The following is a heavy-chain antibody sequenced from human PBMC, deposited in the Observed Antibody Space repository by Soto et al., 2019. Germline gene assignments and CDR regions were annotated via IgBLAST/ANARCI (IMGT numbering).Heavy chain of an antibody. J-gene: IGHJ4*02. Sequence: QVQLVQSGAEVKKPGASVKVSCKASGYTFTSYAMHWVRQAPGQRLEWMGWINAGNGNTKYSQKFQGRVTITRDTSASTAYMELSRLRSEDTAVYYCARQDANMFRGGLGAHWGQATLVTVSS. CDR2: INAGNGNT. CDR3: ARQDANMFRGGLGAH. CDR1: GYTFTSYA. D-gene: IGHD3-10*01. V-gene: IGHV1-3*01.